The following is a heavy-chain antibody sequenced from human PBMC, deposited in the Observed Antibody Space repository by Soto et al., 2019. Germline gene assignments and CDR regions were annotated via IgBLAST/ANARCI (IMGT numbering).Heavy chain of an antibody. D-gene: IGHD3-22*01. CDR1: GYTFTSYA. CDR2: INAGNGNT. CDR3: AREGYGAYDSSGYYPHDAFDI. V-gene: IGHV1-3*01. J-gene: IGHJ3*02. Sequence: ASVKVSCKASGYTFTSYAMHWVRQAPGQRLEWMGWINAGNGNTKYSQKFQGRVTITRDTSASTAYMELSSLRSEDTAVYYCAREGYGAYDSSGYYPHDAFDIWGQGTMVTVSS.